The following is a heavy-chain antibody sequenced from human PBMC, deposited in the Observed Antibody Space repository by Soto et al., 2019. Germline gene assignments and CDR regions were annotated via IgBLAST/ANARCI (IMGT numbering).Heavy chain of an antibody. CDR3: AREGGGGFGDV. J-gene: IGHJ6*02. Sequence: EVQLVESGGGLVQPGGSLRLSCAASGFTFSSYYMNWVRQAPGKGLVWVARITSDGSSTTYADSVKGRFTISRDNAKNAQYLLMNSLRAEDTAVYSCAREGGGGFGDVWDHGTTVTVSS. CDR1: GFTFSSYY. D-gene: IGHD3-10*01. CDR2: ITSDGSST. V-gene: IGHV3-74*01.